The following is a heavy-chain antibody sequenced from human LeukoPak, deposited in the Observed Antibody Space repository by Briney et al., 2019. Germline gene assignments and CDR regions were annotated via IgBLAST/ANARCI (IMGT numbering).Heavy chain of an antibody. V-gene: IGHV4-59*08. CDR2: IYYSGST. CDR3: ARHRRGEFDY. CDR1: GGSISSYY. Sequence: KPSETLSLTCTVSGGSISSYYWSWIRQPPGKGLEWIGDIYYSGSTNYNPSLKSRVTISVDTSKNQLSLKVSSVTAADTALYYCARHRRGEFDYWGQGTLVTVSS. D-gene: IGHD3-16*01. J-gene: IGHJ4*02.